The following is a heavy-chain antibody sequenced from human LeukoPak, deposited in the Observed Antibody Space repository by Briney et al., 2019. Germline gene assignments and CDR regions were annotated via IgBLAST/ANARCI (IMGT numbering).Heavy chain of an antibody. CDR3: AKVSGIVGARDAFDI. J-gene: IGHJ3*02. Sequence: PGGSLRLSCAASGFIFSDYYMSWIRQAPGKGLEWVSYISSSGSTMYYTDSVKGRFTISRDNAKDSLYLQMNSLRAEDTAVYYCAKVSGIVGARDAFDIWGQGTMVTVSS. CDR2: ISSSGSTM. D-gene: IGHD1-26*01. V-gene: IGHV3-11*01. CDR1: GFIFSDYY.